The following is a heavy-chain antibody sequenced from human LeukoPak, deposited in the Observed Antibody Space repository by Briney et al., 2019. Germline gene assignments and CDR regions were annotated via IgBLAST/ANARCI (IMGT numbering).Heavy chain of an antibody. V-gene: IGHV3-23*01. CDR1: GFIFTSYA. CDR3: AKDSAACGYCGGGSCSLCGFDY. Sequence: GGSLRLSCAASGFIFTSYAMSWVRQAPGKGLEWVAGISGSGGSTYYAASVKGRFTISKDNSDTLYPQMNSLSAEDTAVYYCAKDSAACGYCGGGSCSLCGFDYWGQGTLVTVSS. J-gene: IGHJ4*02. CDR2: ISGSGGST. D-gene: IGHD2-15*01.